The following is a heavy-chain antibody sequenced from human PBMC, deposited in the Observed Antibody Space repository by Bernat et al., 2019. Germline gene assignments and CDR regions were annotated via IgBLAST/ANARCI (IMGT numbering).Heavy chain of an antibody. Sequence: EVQLSESGGGLVQPGGSLRLSCAASGFTFSNYAMSWVRQVPGNGLGWVSAIGGRGGSTYYAASVKGRFTISRDNSKDTLYLQMNSLGAEDTAVYYCAKGLGGNGDFYYYMDVWGKGTTVTVSS. CDR2: IGGRGGST. CDR3: AKGLGGNGDFYYYMDV. J-gene: IGHJ6*03. V-gene: IGHV3-23*01. CDR1: GFTFSNYA. D-gene: IGHD3-10*01.